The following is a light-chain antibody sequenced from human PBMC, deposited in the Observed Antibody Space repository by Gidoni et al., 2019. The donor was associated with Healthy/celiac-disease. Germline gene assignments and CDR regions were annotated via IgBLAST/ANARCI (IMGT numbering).Light chain of an antibody. CDR3: QQYDNLEYT. Sequence: DIQMTQSPSSLSASVGERVTITCQASQDISNYLNWYQQKPGKAPKLLIYDASNLETGVPSRFSGSGSGTDFTFTISSLQPEDIATYYCQQYDNLEYTFGQXTKLEIK. J-gene: IGKJ2*01. V-gene: IGKV1-33*01. CDR1: QDISNY. CDR2: DAS.